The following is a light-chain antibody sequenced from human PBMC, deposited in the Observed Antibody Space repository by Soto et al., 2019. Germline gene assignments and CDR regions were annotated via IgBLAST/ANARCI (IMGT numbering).Light chain of an antibody. V-gene: IGKV3-15*01. CDR1: QSVRSN. J-gene: IGKJ5*01. CDR2: DTS. CDR3: QQYNTWPPIT. Sequence: EIVMMQSPATLSVSPGERATLSCRASQSVRSNLGWYQQKPGQALRLLIYDTSTRAPGISARFSGSGSGTEFTLTISSLQSEDFAVYYCQQYNTWPPITFGQGTRLDI.